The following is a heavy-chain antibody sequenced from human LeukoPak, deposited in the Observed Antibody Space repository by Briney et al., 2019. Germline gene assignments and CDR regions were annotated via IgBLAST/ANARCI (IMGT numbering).Heavy chain of an antibody. CDR1: GGSITSSY. D-gene: IGHD2/OR15-2a*01. CDR3: TTEEGSTTWYSSRFDY. Sequence: PAETLSLTCTVSGGSITSSYWSWIRQSPGKGLEWIGYIHYTGSTNYNPSLKSRVTMLIDTSKNQFSLKLSSVTAADTAVYYCTTEEGSTTWYSSRFDYWGQGTLVTVSS. J-gene: IGHJ4*02. V-gene: IGHV4-59*01. CDR2: IHYTGST.